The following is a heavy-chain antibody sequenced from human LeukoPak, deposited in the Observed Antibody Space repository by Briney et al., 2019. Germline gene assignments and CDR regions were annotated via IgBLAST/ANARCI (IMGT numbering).Heavy chain of an antibody. V-gene: IGHV4-31*03. J-gene: IGHJ4*02. Sequence: PSETLSLTCTVSGGSISSAGYHWSWIRQHPGQGLEWIGYIHKTGTTYYNPSLKSRLTISVDTSKNQFSLKLSSVTAADTAVYYCARVIRYGDHDYWGQGTLVTVSS. D-gene: IGHD4-17*01. CDR1: GGSISSAGYH. CDR2: IHKTGTT. CDR3: ARVIRYGDHDY.